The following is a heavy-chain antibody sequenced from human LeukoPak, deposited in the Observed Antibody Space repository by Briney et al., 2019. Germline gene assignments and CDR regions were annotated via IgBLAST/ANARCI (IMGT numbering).Heavy chain of an antibody. CDR1: GGSLNSNYY. CDR3: ARRVCSSRICYPGWDNWFDP. V-gene: IGHV4-4*09. J-gene: IGHJ5*02. Sequence: PSETLSLTCTVSGGSLNSNYYWNWIRQAPGKSLEWIGYIYSGSTHYNPSLESRVTISVDTSKNQFSLKLRSVTAADTAVYYCARRVCSSRICYPGWDNWFDPWGQGTLVTVSS. CDR2: IYSGST. D-gene: IGHD2-15*01.